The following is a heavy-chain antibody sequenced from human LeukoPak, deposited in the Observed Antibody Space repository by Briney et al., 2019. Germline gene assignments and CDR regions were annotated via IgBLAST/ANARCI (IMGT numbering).Heavy chain of an antibody. V-gene: IGHV3-9*01. J-gene: IGHJ5*02. D-gene: IGHD3-9*01. CDR3: AKDADYDILTGYNWFDP. CDR1: GFTFDDYA. CDR2: MSWNSGSI. Sequence: AGRSLRLSCAASGFTFDDYAMHWVRQAAGQGLKWVSGMSWNSGSIGYADSVKGRFTISRDNAKNSLYLQMNSLRAEDTALYYCAKDADYDILTGYNWFDPWGQGALVTVSS.